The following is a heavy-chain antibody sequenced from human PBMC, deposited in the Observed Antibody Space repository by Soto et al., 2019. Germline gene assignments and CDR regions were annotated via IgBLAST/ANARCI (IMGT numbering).Heavy chain of an antibody. Sequence: QVQLVQSGAEVKKPGASVKVSCKASGYTFTSYGISWVRQAPGQGLEWMGRISAYNGNTNYAQKLQGRVTMTTDTSTSTAYMELRSLRSDDTAVYYCARDARFLEWSGPFQHWGQGTLVTVSS. CDR2: ISAYNGNT. CDR1: GYTFTSYG. D-gene: IGHD3-3*01. V-gene: IGHV1-18*01. CDR3: ARDARFLEWSGPFQH. J-gene: IGHJ1*01.